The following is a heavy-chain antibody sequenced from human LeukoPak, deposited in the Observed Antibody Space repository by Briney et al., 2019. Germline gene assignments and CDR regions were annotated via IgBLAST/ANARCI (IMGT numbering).Heavy chain of an antibody. Sequence: GGSLRLSCAASGFTFITYAFHWVRQAPGKGLEYVSAISNNGEDTYYADSVKGRFTISRDNSKNTLYLHMGSLRAEDMAVYYCVRSGGVVAGTYDYWGQGTLVTVSS. CDR1: GFTFITYA. CDR2: ISNNGEDT. J-gene: IGHJ4*02. V-gene: IGHV3-64*02. CDR3: VRSGGVVAGTYDY. D-gene: IGHD6-19*01.